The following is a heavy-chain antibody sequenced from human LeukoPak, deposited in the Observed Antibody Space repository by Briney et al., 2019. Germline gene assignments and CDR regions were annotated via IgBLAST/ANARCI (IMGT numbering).Heavy chain of an antibody. CDR3: LKDYDAFDI. V-gene: IGHV3-23*01. CDR1: GFTFSSYA. CDR2: ISGSGGST. J-gene: IGHJ3*02. Sequence: GGSLRLSCAASGFTFSSYAMSWVRQAPGKGLEWVSAISGSGGSTYYADSVKGRFTISRDNSKNSLYLQMNSLRTEDTALYYCLKDYDAFDIWGQGTMVTVSS.